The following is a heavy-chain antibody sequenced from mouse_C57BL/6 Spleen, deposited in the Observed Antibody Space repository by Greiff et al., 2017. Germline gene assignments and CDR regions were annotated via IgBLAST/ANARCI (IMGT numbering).Heavy chain of an antibody. D-gene: IGHD2-10*02. Sequence: EVHLVESGGGLVQPGGSLKLSCAASGFTFSDYYMYWVRQTPEKRLEWVAYISNGGGSTYYPDTVKGRFTISRDNAKNTLYLQMSRLKSEDTAMYYCARRYGNGYFDVWGTGTTVTVSS. J-gene: IGHJ1*03. CDR3: ARRYGNGYFDV. CDR1: GFTFSDYY. CDR2: ISNGGGST. V-gene: IGHV5-12*01.